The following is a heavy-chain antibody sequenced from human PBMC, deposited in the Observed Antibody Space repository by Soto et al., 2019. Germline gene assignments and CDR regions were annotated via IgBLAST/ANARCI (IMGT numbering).Heavy chain of an antibody. CDR3: ARVRDFGVLEKYFDY. CDR2: ISYDGSNK. D-gene: IGHD4-17*01. Sequence: QVQLVESGGGVVQPGRSLRLSSAASGFTFSSYAMYWVRQAPGKGLEWVAIISYDGSNKKYADSVKGRFTISRDNSKNALYLQMNSLTVEDTAVYYCARVRDFGVLEKYFDYWGQGTLVTVSS. J-gene: IGHJ4*02. CDR1: GFTFSSYA. V-gene: IGHV3-30-3*01.